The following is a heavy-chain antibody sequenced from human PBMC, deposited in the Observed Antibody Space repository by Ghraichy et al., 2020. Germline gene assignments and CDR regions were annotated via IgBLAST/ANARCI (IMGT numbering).Heavy chain of an antibody. V-gene: IGHV1-2*04. Sequence: ASVKVSCKASGYTFTGYYMHWVRQAPGQGLEWMGWINPNSGGTNYAQKFQGWVTMTRDTSISTAYMELSRLRSDDTAVYYCARELPLYSGYGDYGMDVWGQGTTVTVSS. CDR2: INPNSGGT. D-gene: IGHD5-12*01. J-gene: IGHJ6*02. CDR1: GYTFTGYY. CDR3: ARELPLYSGYGDYGMDV.